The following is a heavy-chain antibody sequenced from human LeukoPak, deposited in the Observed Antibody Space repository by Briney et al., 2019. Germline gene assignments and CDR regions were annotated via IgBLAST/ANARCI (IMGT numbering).Heavy chain of an antibody. CDR2: FNPHSGGT. D-gene: IGHD2-2*01. CDR1: GYTFTDYY. J-gene: IGHJ6*03. V-gene: IGHV1-2*02. CDR3: ARSRLFGVVITSYYYYYSYMDV. Sequence: GASVKVSCKASGYTFTDYYIHWVRQAPGQGLEWVGWFNPHSGGTSYAQKFQGRVTMSSDPSISTAYMELSRLRSDDTAMYYCARSRLFGVVITSYYYYYSYMDVWGRGTTVTVSS.